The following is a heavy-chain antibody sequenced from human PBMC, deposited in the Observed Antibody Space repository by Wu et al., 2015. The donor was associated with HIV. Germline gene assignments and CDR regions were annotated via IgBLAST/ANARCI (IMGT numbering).Heavy chain of an antibody. CDR2: INPNSGGT. CDR3: ARVMSEFATGAIQH. V-gene: IGHV1-2*02. J-gene: IGHJ1*01. Sequence: QVRLVQSGAEVAKPGASVKISCQASGYTFSSYFMHWVRQAPGQGLEWMGWINPNSGGTNYAQKFQGRVTMTRDTSITTAYLELSSLTSDDTAVYYCARVMSEFATGAIQHWGQGTLVTVSS. D-gene: IGHD1-26*01. CDR1: GYTFSSYF.